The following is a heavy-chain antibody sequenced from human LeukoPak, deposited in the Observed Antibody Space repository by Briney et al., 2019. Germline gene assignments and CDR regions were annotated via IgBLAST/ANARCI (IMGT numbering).Heavy chain of an antibody. CDR2: IYYSGST. D-gene: IGHD3-22*01. J-gene: IGHJ4*02. CDR3: ARGADSSGYYSIFYFDY. Sequence: SETLSLTCTVSGGSISSYYWNWIRQPPGKGLEWIGYIYYSGSTNYNPSLKSRVTISVDTSKNQFSLKLSFVTAADTAVYYCARGADSSGYYSIFYFDYWGQGTLVTVSS. CDR1: GGSISSYY. V-gene: IGHV4-59*01.